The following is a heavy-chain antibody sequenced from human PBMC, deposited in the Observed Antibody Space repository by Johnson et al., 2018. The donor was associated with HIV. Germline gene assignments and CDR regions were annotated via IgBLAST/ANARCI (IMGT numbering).Heavy chain of an antibody. Sequence: VQLVQSGGGLVKPGGSLRLSCAASGFTFTNAWMSWLRQAPGKGLEWIGRIKSKTDGGTIEYAAPVQGRFTISRDDSKNTLYLQMNSLTNEDTAVYYCATYTSMITMYVEIKGGAFDIWGQGTMVTVSS. D-gene: IGHD3-16*01. J-gene: IGHJ3*02. CDR3: ATYTSMITMYVEIKGGAFDI. V-gene: IGHV3-15*01. CDR1: GFTFTNAW. CDR2: IKSKTDGGTI.